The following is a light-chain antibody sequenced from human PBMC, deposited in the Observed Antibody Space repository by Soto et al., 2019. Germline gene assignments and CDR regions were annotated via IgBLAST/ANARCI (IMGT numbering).Light chain of an antibody. J-gene: IGLJ1*01. CDR1: RNDVGNYNL. CDR3: TSYSSSDIFYV. CDR2: EDS. V-gene: IGLV2-14*02. Sequence: QSVLTQPASVSGSPGQSITVSCTGSRNDVGNYNLVSWYQQSPGKAPKLLIYEDSKRPSGVSNRFSGSKSGDTASLTISGLQTEDEADYYCTSYSSSDIFYVFGTGTKVTVL.